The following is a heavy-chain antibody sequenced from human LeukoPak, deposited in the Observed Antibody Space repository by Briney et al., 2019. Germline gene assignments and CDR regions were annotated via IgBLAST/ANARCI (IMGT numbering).Heavy chain of an antibody. CDR1: GDSMSNFY. Sequence: SETLSLTCSVSGDSMSNFYWSWIRQPPGKGLEWIGYIDYSGSTSYNPSLKSRVTMSIDTSKNQFSLRLSSVAAADTAVYFCARAVQVTTGGLFDYWGQGTLVTVSS. CDR2: IDYSGST. V-gene: IGHV4-59*01. D-gene: IGHD4-17*01. CDR3: ARAVQVTTGGLFDY. J-gene: IGHJ4*02.